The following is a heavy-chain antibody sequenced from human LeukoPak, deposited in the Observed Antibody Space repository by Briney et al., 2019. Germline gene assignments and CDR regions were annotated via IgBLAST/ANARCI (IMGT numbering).Heavy chain of an antibody. CDR1: GGSISSSSYY. D-gene: IGHD1-26*01. V-gene: IGHV4-39*07. Sequence: SETLSLTCTVSGGSISSSSYYRGWIRQPPGKGLEWIGSIYYSGSTYYNPSLKSRVTISVDTSKNQFSLKLSSVTAADTAVYYCARALELLDYYYGMDVWGQGTTVTVSS. J-gene: IGHJ6*02. CDR3: ARALELLDYYYGMDV. CDR2: IYYSGST.